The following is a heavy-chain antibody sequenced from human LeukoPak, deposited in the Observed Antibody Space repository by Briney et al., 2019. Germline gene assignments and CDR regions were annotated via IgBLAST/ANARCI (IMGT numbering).Heavy chain of an antibody. J-gene: IGHJ5*02. V-gene: IGHV1-2*02. Sequence: ASVKVSCKASGYSFTGYYMHWVRQAPGQGLEWMGWIIPNSGGTNYALKFQGRVTMTRDTSISTAYMELSRLRSDDTAVYYCARDLLQQLRFDPWGQGTLVTVSS. D-gene: IGHD6-13*01. CDR1: GYSFTGYY. CDR3: ARDLLQQLRFDP. CDR2: IIPNSGGT.